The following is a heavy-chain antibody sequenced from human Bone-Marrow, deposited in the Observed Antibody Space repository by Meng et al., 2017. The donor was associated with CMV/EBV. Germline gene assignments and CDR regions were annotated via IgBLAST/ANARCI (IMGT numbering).Heavy chain of an antibody. CDR1: GFTFSSYA. D-gene: IGHD1-20*01. J-gene: IGHJ4*02. V-gene: IGHV3-30*04. CDR2: ISYDGSNK. CDR3: ASEIKNGITGTTLHY. Sequence: GESLKIPXAASGFTFSSYAMHWVRQAPGKGLEWVAVISYDGSNKYYADSVKGRFTISRDNSKNTLYLQMNSLRAEDTAVYYCASEIKNGITGTTLHYWGQGTLVTVSS.